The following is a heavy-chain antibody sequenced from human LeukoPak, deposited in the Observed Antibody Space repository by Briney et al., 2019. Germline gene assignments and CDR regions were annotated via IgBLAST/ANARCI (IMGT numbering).Heavy chain of an antibody. J-gene: IGHJ4*02. V-gene: IGHV3-74*01. Sequence: GGSLRLSCAASGFTFSSYWMHWVRQAPGKGLVWVSHINSDGRTTSYADSVKGRSTISRDNAKNTLYLQMNSLRAEDTALYYCARGRGLELDSYLDYWGQGTLVTVSS. CDR2: INSDGRTT. CDR3: ARGRGLELDSYLDY. D-gene: IGHD1-7*01. CDR1: GFTFSSYW.